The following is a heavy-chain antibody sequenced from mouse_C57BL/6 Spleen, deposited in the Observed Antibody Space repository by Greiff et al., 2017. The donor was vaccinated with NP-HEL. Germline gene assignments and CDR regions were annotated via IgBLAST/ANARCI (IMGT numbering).Heavy chain of an antibody. CDR3: ARHGYGPFDY. D-gene: IGHD2-2*01. V-gene: IGHV5-12*01. CDR1: GFTFSDYY. Sequence: VQVVESGGGLVQPGGSLKLSCAASGFTFSDYYMYWVRQTPEKRLEWVAYISNGGGSTYYPDTVKGRFTISRDNAKNTLYLQMSRLKSEDTAMYYCARHGYGPFDYWGQGTTLTVSS. J-gene: IGHJ2*01. CDR2: ISNGGGST.